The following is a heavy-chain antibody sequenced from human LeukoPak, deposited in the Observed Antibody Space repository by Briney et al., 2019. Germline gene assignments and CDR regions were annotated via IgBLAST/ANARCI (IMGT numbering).Heavy chain of an antibody. CDR1: GGTFSNYA. CDR3: ARKTVVVPAAFLGWFDP. CDR2: IIPLFGTT. Sequence: ASVKVSCKASGGTFSNYAISWVRQAPGQGLEWMGGIIPLFGTTNYAQKFQGRVTITADEFTSTAYMELSSLRSDDTAVYYCARKTVVVPAAFLGWFDPWGQGTLVTVSS. V-gene: IGHV1-69*01. D-gene: IGHD2-2*01. J-gene: IGHJ5*02.